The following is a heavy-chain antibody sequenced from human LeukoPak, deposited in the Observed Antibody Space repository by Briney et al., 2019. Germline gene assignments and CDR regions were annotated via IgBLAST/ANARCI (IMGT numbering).Heavy chain of an antibody. J-gene: IGHJ6*03. Sequence: GGSLRLPCAASGFTFSSYWMSWVRQAPGKGLEWVANIKQDGSEKYYVDSVKGRFTISRGNAKNSLYLQMNSLRAEDTAVYYCARDQSKSSHDYGDYELYYYYYYMDVWGKGTTVTVSS. CDR1: GFTFSSYW. CDR2: IKQDGSEK. D-gene: IGHD4-17*01. V-gene: IGHV3-7*01. CDR3: ARDQSKSSHDYGDYELYYYYYYMDV.